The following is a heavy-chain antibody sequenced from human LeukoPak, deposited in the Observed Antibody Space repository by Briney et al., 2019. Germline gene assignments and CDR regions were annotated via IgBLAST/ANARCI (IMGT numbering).Heavy chain of an antibody. CDR2: ISAYNGNT. D-gene: IGHD3-22*01. CDR3: ARDRPVRSGYYWDHYYYYMDV. CDR1: GYTFTSYG. J-gene: IGHJ6*03. V-gene: IGHV1-18*01. Sequence: ASVKVSCKASGYTFTSYGISWVRQAPGQGLEWMGWISAYNGNTNYAQRLQGRVTMTTDTSTSTAYMELRSLRSDDTAVYYCARDRPVRSGYYWDHYYYYMDVWSKGTTVTVSS.